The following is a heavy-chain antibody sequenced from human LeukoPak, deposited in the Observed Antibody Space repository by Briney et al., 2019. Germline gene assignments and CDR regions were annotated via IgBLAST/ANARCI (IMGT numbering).Heavy chain of an antibody. J-gene: IGHJ4*02. CDR3: ARAVVAATYDY. CDR2: INPKNGGS. D-gene: IGHD2-15*01. Sequence: ASVKVSCKASGDTFTGYYMHWVRQAPGQGLEWVGWINPKNGGSNYAQKFQGRVTMTRDRSISTAYMELSRLRSDDTAVYYCARAVVAATYDYWGQGTLVTVSS. CDR1: GDTFTGYY. V-gene: IGHV1-2*02.